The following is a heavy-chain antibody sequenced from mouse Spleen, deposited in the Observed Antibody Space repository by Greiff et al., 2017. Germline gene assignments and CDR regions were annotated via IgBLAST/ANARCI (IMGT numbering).Heavy chain of an antibody. D-gene: IGHD1-1*01. CDR1: GYTFTSYW. J-gene: IGHJ4*01. CDR2: IHPNSGST. V-gene: IGHV1-64*01. Sequence: QVQLQQSGAELVKPGASVKLSCKASGYTFTSYWMHWVKQRPGQGLEWIGMIHPNSGSTNYNEKFKSKATLTVDKSSSTAYMQLSSLTSEDSAVYYCARPFITTVVPAMDYWGQGTSVTVSS. CDR3: ARPFITTVVPAMDY.